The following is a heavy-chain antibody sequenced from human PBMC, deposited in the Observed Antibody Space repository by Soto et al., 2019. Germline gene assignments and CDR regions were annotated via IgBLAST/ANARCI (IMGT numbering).Heavy chain of an antibody. CDR1: GGSISSSNW. V-gene: IGHV4-4*02. J-gene: IGHJ6*02. D-gene: IGHD2-2*01. CDR2: IYHSGST. CDR3: ARLGVIVVVPAAMDYYGMDV. Sequence: SETLSLTCAVSGGSISSSNWWSWVRQPPGKGLEWIGEIYHSGSTNYNPSLKSRVTISVDKSKNQFSLKLSSVTAADTAVYYCARLGVIVVVPAAMDYYGMDVWGQGTTVTVSS.